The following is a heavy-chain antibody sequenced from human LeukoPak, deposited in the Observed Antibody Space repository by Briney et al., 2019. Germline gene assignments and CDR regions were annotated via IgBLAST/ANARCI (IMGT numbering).Heavy chain of an antibody. CDR1: GFTVSSNY. CDR3: ARDSRGFRYFDY. CDR2: IYSGGST. V-gene: IGHV3-53*01. D-gene: IGHD3-10*01. Sequence: GGSLRLSCAASGFTVSSNYMSWVRQAPGKGLEWVSVIYSGGSTYYADSVKGLFTISRDNSKNTLYLQMNSLRAEDTAVYYCARDSRGFRYFDYWGQGTLVTVSS. J-gene: IGHJ4*02.